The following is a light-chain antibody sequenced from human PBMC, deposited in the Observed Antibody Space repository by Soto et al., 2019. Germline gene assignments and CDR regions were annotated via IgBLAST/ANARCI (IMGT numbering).Light chain of an antibody. CDR3: QQSYSAPYT. CDR2: AAS. CDR1: QSIYSS. V-gene: IGKV1-39*01. J-gene: IGKJ2*01. Sequence: DIQMTQSPSSLSASVGDRVTITCRASQSIYSSLNWYHQKPGKAPKLLIYAASNLQSGVPSRFSGSGSGTDFTLSISSLQPEDFATYYSQQSYSAPYTFGQGTKLEI.